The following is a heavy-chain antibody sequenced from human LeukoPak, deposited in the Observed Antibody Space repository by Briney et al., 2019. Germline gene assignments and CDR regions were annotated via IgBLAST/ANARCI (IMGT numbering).Heavy chain of an antibody. J-gene: IGHJ4*02. Sequence: GGSLRLSCAGSGFTFSNYVMSWVRQAPGKGLEWVSSISSSSSYIYYADSVKGRFTISRDNAKNSLYLQMNSLRAEDTAVYYCARDPYSSGWYGGRYFDYWGQGTLVTVSS. CDR3: ARDPYSSGWYGGRYFDY. CDR2: ISSSSSYI. CDR1: GFTFSNYV. V-gene: IGHV3-21*01. D-gene: IGHD6-19*01.